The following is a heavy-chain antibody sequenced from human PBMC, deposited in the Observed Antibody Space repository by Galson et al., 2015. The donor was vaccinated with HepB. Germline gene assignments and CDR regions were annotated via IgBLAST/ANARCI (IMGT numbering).Heavy chain of an antibody. V-gene: IGHV1-18*04. Sequence: SVTVSCKASGSTFTSYGISWVRQAPGQGLEWMGWISAYNGNTNYAQKLQGRVTTTTDTSTSTAYMELRSLRSDDTAVYYCARQRSFAVAEDAFDIWGQGTMVTVSS. CDR2: ISAYNGNT. CDR3: ARQRSFAVAEDAFDI. CDR1: GSTFTSYG. D-gene: IGHD6-19*01. J-gene: IGHJ3*02.